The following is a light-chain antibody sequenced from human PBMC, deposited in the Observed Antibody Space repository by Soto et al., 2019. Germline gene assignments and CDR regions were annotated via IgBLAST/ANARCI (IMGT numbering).Light chain of an antibody. CDR1: QTVNSN. CDR2: GAS. J-gene: IGKJ4*01. CDR3: QQYNNWPLT. Sequence: EIVMTQSPATLSVSPGERATLSSRASQTVNSNLAWYQQKPGQAPRLLIYGASTRATGIPARFSGSGSGIEFTVTISSLQSEDFAVYFCQQYNNWPLTFGGGTKVEIK. V-gene: IGKV3-15*01.